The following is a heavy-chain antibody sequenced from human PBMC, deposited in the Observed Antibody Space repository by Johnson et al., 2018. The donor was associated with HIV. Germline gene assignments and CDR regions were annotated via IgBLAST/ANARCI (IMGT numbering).Heavy chain of an antibody. Sequence: QVQLVESGGGVVQPGGSLRLSCAASGFTFSSYGMHWVRQAPGKGLEWVAFIRYDGSDKYYADFVKGRFTVSRDNSKNTMYLEMNSLRAEDTAVYYCAREGAPSARDFGAFDIWGQGTMVTVSS. CDR1: GFTFSSYG. CDR3: AREGAPSARDFGAFDI. J-gene: IGHJ3*02. V-gene: IGHV3-30*02. CDR2: IRYDGSDK. D-gene: IGHD1-26*01.